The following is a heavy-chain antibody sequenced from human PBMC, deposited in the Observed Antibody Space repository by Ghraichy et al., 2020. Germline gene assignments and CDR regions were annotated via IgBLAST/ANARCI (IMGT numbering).Heavy chain of an antibody. V-gene: IGHV3-23*01. CDR1: GFTFSSYD. J-gene: IGHJ5*02. Sequence: GGSLRLSCAASGFTFSSYDMTWVRQAPGKGLEWVSTISGGGGNTYYGDSVKGRFTVSRDNSHNTMSLQMNSLRAEDTALYYCAKAGGFCSGGTCPSYKWFDPWGPGTLVTVSS. CDR3: AKAGGFCSGGTCPSYKWFDP. CDR2: ISGGGGNT. D-gene: IGHD2-15*01.